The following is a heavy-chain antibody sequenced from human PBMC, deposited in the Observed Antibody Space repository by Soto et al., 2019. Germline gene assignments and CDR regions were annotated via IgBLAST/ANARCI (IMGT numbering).Heavy chain of an antibody. V-gene: IGHV3-13*01. J-gene: IGHJ6*02. CDR1: GFTFSSYD. Sequence: GGSLRLSXAASGFTFSSYDMHWVRQATGKGLEWVSAIGTAGDTYYPGSVKGRFTISRENAKNSLYLQMNSLRAGDTAVYYCARDRGKGYSSSYYYYYGMDVWGQGTTVTVSS. CDR3: ARDRGKGYSSSYYYYYGMDV. D-gene: IGHD6-13*01. CDR2: IGTAGDT.